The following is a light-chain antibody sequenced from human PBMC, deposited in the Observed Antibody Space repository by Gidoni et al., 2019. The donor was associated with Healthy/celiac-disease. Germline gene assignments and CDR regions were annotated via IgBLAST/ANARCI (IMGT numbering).Light chain of an antibody. CDR2: WAS. J-gene: IGKJ4*01. Sequence: DILMTHSPDSLAVSLGERATINCKSSQSVLYSSNNKNYLAWYQQKPGQPPKLLIYWASTRESGVPDRFSGSGSGTDFTLTISSLQAEDVAVYYCKQYYSTPLTFGGGTKVEIK. V-gene: IGKV4-1*01. CDR3: KQYYSTPLT. CDR1: QSVLYSSNNKNY.